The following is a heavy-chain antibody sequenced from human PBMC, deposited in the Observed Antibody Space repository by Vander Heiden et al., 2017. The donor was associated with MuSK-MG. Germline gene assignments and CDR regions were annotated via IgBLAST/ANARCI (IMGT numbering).Heavy chain of an antibody. CDR2: ISSGGDST. D-gene: IGHD3-22*01. J-gene: IGHJ4*02. CDR3: AKGGSSSGRWIDY. Sequence: EVQLLESGGGLVQPGGSLRLSCAASGLTFISYAMSWVRQAPGKGLEWVSVISSGGDSTHYADSVKGRFTISRDNSKDTLYLQMNSLRADDTAVYFCAKGGSSSGRWIDYWGQGTLVTVSS. CDR1: GLTFISYA. V-gene: IGHV3-23*01.